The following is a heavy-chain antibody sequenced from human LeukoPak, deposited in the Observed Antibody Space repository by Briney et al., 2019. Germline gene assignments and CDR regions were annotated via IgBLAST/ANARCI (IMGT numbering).Heavy chain of an antibody. CDR2: ISADNGNT. J-gene: IGHJ4*02. CDR1: GYTFTRYG. D-gene: IGHD2-2*01. Sequence: AAVKVSCKASGYTFTRYGITWVRQAPGQGLEWMGWISADNGNTNYTHKVQGRVTMTTDTSTSTAYMELRSLSSDDTAVYYCARDNSAISDCSSASCFHFNYWGQGTLVTVSS. CDR3: ARDNSAISDCSSASCFHFNY. V-gene: IGHV1-18*01.